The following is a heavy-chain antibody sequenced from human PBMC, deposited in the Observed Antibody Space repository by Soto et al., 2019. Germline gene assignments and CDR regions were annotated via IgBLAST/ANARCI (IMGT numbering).Heavy chain of an antibody. CDR3: AASCVACGGFNYYGMDV. CDR2: IYYSGST. Sequence: QVQLQESGPGLVKPSQTLSLTCTVSGGSISSGGYYWSWIRQHPGKGLEWIGYIYYSGSTYYNPSLRSRVTISVDTSKNQFSLKLSSVTAADTAVYYCAASCVACGGFNYYGMDVWGQETTVTVSS. D-gene: IGHD2-21*01. J-gene: IGHJ6*02. CDR1: GGSISSGGYY. V-gene: IGHV4-31*03.